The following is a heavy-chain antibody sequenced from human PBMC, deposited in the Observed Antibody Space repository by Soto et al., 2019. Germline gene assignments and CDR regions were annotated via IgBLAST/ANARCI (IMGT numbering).Heavy chain of an antibody. V-gene: IGHV1-69*12. Sequence: QVQLVQSGAEVKKPGSSVKVSCKASGGTFSSYAISWVRQAPGQGLEWMGGIIPIFGTANYAQKFQGRVTITADESTSTAYMELSSLRSEDTAVYYCARVGGGFGDGYKSYYFDYWGQGTLVTVSS. D-gene: IGHD3-16*01. J-gene: IGHJ4*02. CDR1: GGTFSSYA. CDR3: ARVGGGFGDGYKSYYFDY. CDR2: IIPIFGTA.